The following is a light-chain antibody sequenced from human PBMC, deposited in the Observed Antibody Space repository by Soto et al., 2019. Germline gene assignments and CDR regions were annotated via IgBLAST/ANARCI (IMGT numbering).Light chain of an antibody. CDR1: QSISSY. Sequence: DIPMTQSPSSLSASVGDRVTITCRASQSISSYLNWYQQKPGKAPKLLIYAASSLHRGVPSRFSCSGSRTDFTLTISSLQPEDFATYYCQQSYSTPWTFGQGTKVEIK. J-gene: IGKJ1*01. CDR2: AAS. V-gene: IGKV1-39*01. CDR3: QQSYSTPWT.